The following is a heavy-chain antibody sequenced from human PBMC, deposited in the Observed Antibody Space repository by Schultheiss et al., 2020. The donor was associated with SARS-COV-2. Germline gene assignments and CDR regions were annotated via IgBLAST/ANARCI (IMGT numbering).Heavy chain of an antibody. CDR3: AKRGSWELDY. V-gene: IGHV3-23*01. D-gene: IGHD1-26*01. CDR2: ISGSGGST. CDR1: GFTFSSYA. Sequence: GRSLRLSCAASGFTFSSYAMNWVRQAPGKGLEWVSGISGSGGSTYYADSVKGRFTISRDNSKNTLYLQMNSLRAEDTAVYYCAKRGSWELDYWGQGTLVTVSS. J-gene: IGHJ4*02.